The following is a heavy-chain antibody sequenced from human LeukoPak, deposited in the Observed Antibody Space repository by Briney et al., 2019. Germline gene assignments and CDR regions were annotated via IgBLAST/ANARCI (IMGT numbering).Heavy chain of an antibody. J-gene: IGHJ4*02. Sequence: SGTLSLTCTVSGASISSYFWTWIRQSPGKGLEWIGYIYYSGSTNYNPSLKSRVTISVDTSKNQFSLKLSSVTAADTAVYYCARARVGAIFDYWGQGTLVTVSS. CDR3: ARARVGAIFDY. D-gene: IGHD1-26*01. CDR1: GASISSYF. V-gene: IGHV4-59*08. CDR2: IYYSGST.